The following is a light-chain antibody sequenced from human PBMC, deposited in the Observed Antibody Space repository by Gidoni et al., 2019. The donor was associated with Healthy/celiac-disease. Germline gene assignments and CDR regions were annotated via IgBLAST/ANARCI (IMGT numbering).Light chain of an antibody. J-gene: IGKJ4*01. Sequence: DIVMTQSPDSLAVSLGERATINCKSSQSVLYSSNNKNYLAWYQQKPGQPPKLLIYWASTRESGVPDRFSGSGSGTDFTLTISSLQAEDVAVYYCQQYYSTPQDFGGGTKVEIK. CDR1: QSVLYSSNNKNY. V-gene: IGKV4-1*01. CDR3: QQYYSTPQD. CDR2: WAS.